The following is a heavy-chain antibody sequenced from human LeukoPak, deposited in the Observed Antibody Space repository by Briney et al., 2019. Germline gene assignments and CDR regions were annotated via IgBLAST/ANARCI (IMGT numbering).Heavy chain of an antibody. CDR3: ALARGATPYNWFDP. V-gene: IGHV4-59*08. CDR1: GGSISRYY. CDR2: IFYSGST. J-gene: IGHJ5*02. Sequence: SETLSLTCTVSGGSISRYYWSWIRQPPGKGLEWIGYIFYSGSTNYNPSLKSRVSISIDTSKNQFSLNLSSVTAADTAVYYCALARGATPYNWFDPWGQGTLVTVSS. D-gene: IGHD1-26*01.